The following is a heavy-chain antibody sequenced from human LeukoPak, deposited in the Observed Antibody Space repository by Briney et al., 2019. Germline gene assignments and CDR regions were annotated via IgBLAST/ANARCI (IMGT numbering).Heavy chain of an antibody. D-gene: IGHD3-10*01. CDR3: VRDHTLTMVRGYADDDAFDI. CDR1: GYSINSGYY. J-gene: IGHJ3*02. Sequence: PSETLSLTCTVSGYSINSGYYWGWIRQPPGKGLEWIGSIYYSGSTYYNPSLKSRITISVDTSKNQFSLKLSSVTAADTAVYYCVRDHTLTMVRGYADDDAFDIWGQGTMVTVSS. CDR2: IYYSGST. V-gene: IGHV4-38-2*02.